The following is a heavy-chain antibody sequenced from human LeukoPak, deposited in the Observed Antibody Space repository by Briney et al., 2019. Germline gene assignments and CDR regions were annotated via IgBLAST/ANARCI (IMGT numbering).Heavy chain of an antibody. J-gene: IGHJ4*02. CDR1: GGSISSSSYY. Sequence: PSETLSLTCTVSGGSISSSSYYWGWIRQPPGKGLEWIGSIYYSGSTYYNPSLKSRVTISVDTSKNQFSLKLSSVTAADTAVYYCARHGTSQQLVLPFRILTHFDYWGQGTLVTVSS. CDR3: ARHGTSQQLVLPFRILTHFDY. V-gene: IGHV4-39*01. CDR2: IYYSGST. D-gene: IGHD6-13*01.